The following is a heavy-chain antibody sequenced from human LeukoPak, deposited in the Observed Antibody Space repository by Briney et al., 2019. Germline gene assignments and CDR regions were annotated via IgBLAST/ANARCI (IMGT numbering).Heavy chain of an antibody. J-gene: IGHJ4*02. Sequence: ASVKVSXKASGYTFTSYGISWVRQAPGQGLEWMGWISAYNGNTNYAQKLQGRVTMTTDTSTSTAYMELRSLRSDDTAVYYCARDLLPCSGSYYRWGYWGQGTLVTVSS. CDR2: ISAYNGNT. D-gene: IGHD1-26*01. CDR3: ARDLLPCSGSYYRWGY. V-gene: IGHV1-18*01. CDR1: GYTFTSYG.